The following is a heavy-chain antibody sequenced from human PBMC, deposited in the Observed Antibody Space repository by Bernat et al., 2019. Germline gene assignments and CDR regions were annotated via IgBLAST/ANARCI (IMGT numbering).Heavy chain of an antibody. J-gene: IGHJ4*02. V-gene: IGHV1-18*01. CDR2: ISAYYGNT. CDR1: GYTFISYG. D-gene: IGHD6-19*01. CDR3: ARVRFVVAVAGNDY. Sequence: QVQLVQSGAEVKKPGASVKVSCKASGYTFISYGISWVRQAPGQGLEWMGWISAYYGNTNYAQKLLGRVTMTTDTSTSTAYMELRSLRSDDTAVYYCARVRFVVAVAGNDYWGQGTLVTVSS.